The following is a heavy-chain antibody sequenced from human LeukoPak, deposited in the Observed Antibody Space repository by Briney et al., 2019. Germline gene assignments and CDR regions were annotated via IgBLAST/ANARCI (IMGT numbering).Heavy chain of an antibody. V-gene: IGHV1-46*01. Sequence: GASVKVSCKASGYTFTSYYMHWVRQAPGQGLEWMGIINPSGGSTSYAQKFQGRVAMTRDTSTSTVYMELSSLRSEDTAVYYCARDRRTGNDAFDIWGQGTMVTVSS. J-gene: IGHJ3*02. CDR2: INPSGGST. CDR1: GYTFTSYY. CDR3: ARDRRTGNDAFDI.